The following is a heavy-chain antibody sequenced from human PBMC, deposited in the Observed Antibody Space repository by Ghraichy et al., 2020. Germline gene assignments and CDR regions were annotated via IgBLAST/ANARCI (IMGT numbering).Heavy chain of an antibody. CDR3: AQFSYDSSGSFDY. V-gene: IGHV3-23*01. D-gene: IGHD3-22*01. J-gene: IGHJ4*02. CDR2: ISGSGGST. Sequence: LSLTCAASGFTFSSYAMSWVRQAPGKGLEWVSAISGSGGSTYYADSVKGRFTISRDNSKNTLYLQMNSLRAEDTAVYYCAQFSYDSSGSFDYWGQGTLVTVSS. CDR1: GFTFSSYA.